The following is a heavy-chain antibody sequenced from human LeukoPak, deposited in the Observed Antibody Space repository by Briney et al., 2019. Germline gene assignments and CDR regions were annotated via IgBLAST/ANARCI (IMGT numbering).Heavy chain of an antibody. V-gene: IGHV3-43*01. CDR1: GFTFDDYT. Sequence: GGSLRLSCAASGFTFDDYTMHWVRQAPGKGLEWVSLISWDGGSTYSADSVKGRFTISRDNSKNSLYLQMNSLKTEDTALYYCAKASAIGGSWRPFDYWGQGTLVTVSS. CDR3: AKASAIGGSWRPFDY. J-gene: IGHJ4*02. CDR2: ISWDGGST. D-gene: IGHD6-6*01.